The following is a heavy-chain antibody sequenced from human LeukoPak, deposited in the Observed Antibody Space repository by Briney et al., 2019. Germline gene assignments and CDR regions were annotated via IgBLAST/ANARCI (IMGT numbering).Heavy chain of an antibody. Sequence: GGSLRLSCAASGFTFSSYWMHWVRQAPGKGLVWVSRINSDGSSTSYADSVKGRFTISRDNAKNTLYLQMNSLRAEDTAVYYCEYRSTTTGGASDIWGQGTMVTVSS. V-gene: IGHV3-74*01. D-gene: IGHD2-2*01. CDR2: INSDGSST. CDR3: EYRSTTTGGASDI. J-gene: IGHJ3*02. CDR1: GFTFSSYW.